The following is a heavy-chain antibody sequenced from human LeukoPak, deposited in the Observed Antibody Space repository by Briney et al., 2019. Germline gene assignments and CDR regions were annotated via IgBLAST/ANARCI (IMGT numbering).Heavy chain of an antibody. CDR3: ANGIPHVTYYYYYYMDV. Sequence: PGGSPRLSCAASGFTFSSYGMHWVRQAPGKGLEWVAFIRYDGSNKYYADSVKGRFTISRDNSKNTLYLQMNSLRAEDTAVYYCANGIPHVTYYYYYYMDVWGKGTTVTVSS. D-gene: IGHD5-18*01. CDR2: IRYDGSNK. CDR1: GFTFSSYG. J-gene: IGHJ6*03. V-gene: IGHV3-30*02.